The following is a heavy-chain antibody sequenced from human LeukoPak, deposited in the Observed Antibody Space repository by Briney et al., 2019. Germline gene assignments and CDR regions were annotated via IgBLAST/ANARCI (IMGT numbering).Heavy chain of an antibody. CDR3: ARDRGIVRDSSGYYNDY. CDR1: GFTSNNYA. V-gene: IGHV3-23*01. Sequence: GGSLRLSCAGSGFTSNNYAMGCVRQAPGKGLEWVSTISGIDGTIYYADSVKGRFTISRDNAKNSLYLQMNSLRAEDTAVYYCARDRGIVRDSSGYYNDYWGQGTLVTVSS. CDR2: ISGIDGTI. D-gene: IGHD3-22*01. J-gene: IGHJ4*02.